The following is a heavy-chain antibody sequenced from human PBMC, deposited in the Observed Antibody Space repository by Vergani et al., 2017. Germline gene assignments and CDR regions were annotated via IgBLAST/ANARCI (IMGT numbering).Heavy chain of an antibody. Sequence: QVQLQESGPGLVKPSETLYLTCSVSGDSMNTYYWTWIRQPPGKGLEWIVYIYDSGDTKYNPSLKSRVTMSLDTSKNQFSLNLYSMTAADTAVYYCARGALWWLRQIDSWGQGTLVTVSS. D-gene: IGHD2-21*01. CDR1: GDSMNTYY. J-gene: IGHJ4*02. CDR2: IYDSGDT. V-gene: IGHV4-59*01. CDR3: ARGALWWLRQIDS.